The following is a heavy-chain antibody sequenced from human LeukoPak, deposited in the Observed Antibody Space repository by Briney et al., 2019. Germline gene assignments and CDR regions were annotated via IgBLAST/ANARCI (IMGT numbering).Heavy chain of an antibody. J-gene: IGHJ4*02. CDR2: IYYSGST. Sequence: SETLSLTCTVSGGSISSYYWSWIRQPPGKGLEWIGYIYYSGSTNYNPSLKSRVTISVDTSKSQFSLKLSSVTAADTAVYYCARAVTHPFDYWGQGTLVTVSS. D-gene: IGHD4-17*01. CDR3: ARAVTHPFDY. CDR1: GGSISSYY. V-gene: IGHV4-59*01.